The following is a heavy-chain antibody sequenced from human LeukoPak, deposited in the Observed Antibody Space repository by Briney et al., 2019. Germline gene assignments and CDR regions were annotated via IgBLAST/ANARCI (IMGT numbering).Heavy chain of an antibody. CDR3: ARGRRIAARRDNWFDP. CDR2: MNPNSGNT. Sequence: ASVKVSCKASGYTFTSYDINWVRQATGQGLEWMGWMNPNSGNTGYAQKFQGRVTITRNTSISTAYMELSSLRSEDTAVYYCARGRRIAARRDNWFDPWGQGTLVTVSS. D-gene: IGHD6-6*01. CDR1: GYTFTSYD. J-gene: IGHJ5*02. V-gene: IGHV1-8*03.